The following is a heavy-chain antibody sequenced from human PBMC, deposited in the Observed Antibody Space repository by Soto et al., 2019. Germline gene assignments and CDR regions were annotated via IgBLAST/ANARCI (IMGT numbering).Heavy chain of an antibody. CDR3: ARGLGYCSGGSCYDWFDP. CDR1: GYTFTNYD. Sequence: ASVKVSCKASGYTFTNYDINWVRLATGKGVEWMGWMNPNSGNTGSAQKFQGRVTMTRNTSISTAYMELSSLRFEDTAVYYCARGLGYCSGGSCYDWFDPWGQGTLVTVSS. D-gene: IGHD2-15*01. CDR2: MNPNSGNT. J-gene: IGHJ5*02. V-gene: IGHV1-8*01.